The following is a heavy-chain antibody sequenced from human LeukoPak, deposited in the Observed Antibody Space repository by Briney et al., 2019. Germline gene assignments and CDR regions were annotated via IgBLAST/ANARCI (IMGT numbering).Heavy chain of an antibody. CDR1: GGSISRYY. V-gene: IGHV4-59*08. D-gene: IGHD3-10*01. CDR2: IYYSGST. CDR3: ARPWCFGELDAFDT. Sequence: PSETLSLTCTVSGGSISRYYWSWIRQPPGKGLKWIGYIYYSGSTNYNPSLKSRVTISVDTSKNQFSLKLSSVTAADTAVYYRARPWCFGELDAFDTWGQGTMVTVSS. J-gene: IGHJ3*02.